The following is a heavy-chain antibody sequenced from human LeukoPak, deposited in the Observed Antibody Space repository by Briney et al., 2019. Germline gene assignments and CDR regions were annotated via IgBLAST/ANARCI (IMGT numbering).Heavy chain of an antibody. D-gene: IGHD2-2*01. CDR3: ARGRYCSSTSCLHGIAFDI. V-gene: IGHV1-46*01. CDR2: INPSGGST. CDR1: GYTFTDYY. Sequence: ASVKVSCKASGYTFTDYYMHWVRQAPGQGLEWMGIINPSGGSTSYAQKFQGRVTMTRDTSTSTVYMELSSLRSEDTAVYYCARGRYCSSTSCLHGIAFDIWGQGTMVTVSS. J-gene: IGHJ3*02.